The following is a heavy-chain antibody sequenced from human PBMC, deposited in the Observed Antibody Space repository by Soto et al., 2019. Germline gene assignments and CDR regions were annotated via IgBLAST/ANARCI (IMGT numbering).Heavy chain of an antibody. CDR3: ARNSAIIVSAFRLTSNSLDS. D-gene: IGHD2-2*01. J-gene: IGHJ5*01. CDR2: INPNRGGT. CDR1: GYTFTGYY. Sequence: ASVKVSCKASGYTFTGYYMHWVRQAPVQRLEWMGWINPNRGGTSYAQKFQGRVTMTRDTSISTSYMELSSLRSDDTAVYYCARNSAIIVSAFRLTSNSLDSW. V-gene: IGHV1-2*02.